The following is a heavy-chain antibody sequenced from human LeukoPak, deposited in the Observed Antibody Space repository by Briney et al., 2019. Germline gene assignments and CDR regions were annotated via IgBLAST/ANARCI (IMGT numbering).Heavy chain of an antibody. Sequence: SETLSLTCTVSGGSISSYYWSWIRQPPGKGLEWIGCIYYSGGTNYNPSLKSRVTISVDTSKNQFSLKLSSVTAADTAVYYCARATRYYYDSSGYPYYFDYWGQGTLVTVSS. CDR3: ARATRYYYDSSGYPYYFDY. D-gene: IGHD3-22*01. CDR1: GGSISSYY. CDR2: IYYSGGT. J-gene: IGHJ4*02. V-gene: IGHV4-59*01.